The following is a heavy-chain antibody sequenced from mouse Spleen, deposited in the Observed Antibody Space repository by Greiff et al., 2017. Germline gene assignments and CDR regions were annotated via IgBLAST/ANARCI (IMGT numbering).Heavy chain of an antibody. CDR3: ARYPGTLYYYAMDY. Sequence: EVNLVESGGGLVQPGGSRKLSCAASGFTFSSFGMHWVRQAPEKGLEWVAYISSGSSTIYYADTVKGRFTISRDNPKNTLFLQMTSLRSEDTAMYYCARYPGTLYYYAMDYWGQGTSVTVSS. J-gene: IGHJ4*01. CDR1: GFTFSSFG. D-gene: IGHD4-1*01. CDR2: ISSGSSTI. V-gene: IGHV5-17*02.